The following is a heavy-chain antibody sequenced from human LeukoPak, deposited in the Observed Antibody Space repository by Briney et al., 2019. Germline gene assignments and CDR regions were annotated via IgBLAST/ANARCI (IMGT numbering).Heavy chain of an antibody. Sequence: AETLSLTCAVYGGSFSGYYWSWIRQPPGKGLEWIGEINHSGSTNYNPSLKSRVTISVDTSKNQFSLKLSSVTAADTAVYYCARVHRSWELLSQYYYMDVWGKGTTVTVSS. D-gene: IGHD1-26*01. CDR1: GGSFSGYY. V-gene: IGHV4-34*01. CDR2: INHSGST. J-gene: IGHJ6*03. CDR3: ARVHRSWELLSQYYYMDV.